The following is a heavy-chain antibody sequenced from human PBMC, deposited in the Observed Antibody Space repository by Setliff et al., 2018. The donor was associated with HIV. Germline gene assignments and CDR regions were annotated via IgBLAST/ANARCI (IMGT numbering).Heavy chain of an antibody. CDR1: GFTFSNYW. CDR3: AGDSGTVVGATGPGY. J-gene: IGHJ4*02. Sequence: PGGSLRLSCAASGFTFSNYWISWVRQAPGKGLEWVANINQDGSEKYYLDSVKGRFTISRDNAKNSPYLQMDSLRADDTAVYYCAGDSGTVVGATGPGYWGQGTLVTVSS. CDR2: INQDGSEK. V-gene: IGHV3-7*01. D-gene: IGHD1-26*01.